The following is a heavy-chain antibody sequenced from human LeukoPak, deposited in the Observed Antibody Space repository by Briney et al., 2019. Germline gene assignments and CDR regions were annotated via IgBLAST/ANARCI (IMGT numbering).Heavy chain of an antibody. CDR2: INHSGST. D-gene: IGHD3-10*01. CDR3: ARFRLLWFGELSPFDY. Sequence: PSETLSLTCAVYGGSFSGYYWSWIRQPPGKGLEWIGEINHSGSTNYNPSLKSRVTISVDTSKNQFSLKLSSVTAADTAVYYCARFRLLWFGELSPFDYWGQGTLVTVSS. J-gene: IGHJ4*02. CDR1: GGSFSGYY. V-gene: IGHV4-34*01.